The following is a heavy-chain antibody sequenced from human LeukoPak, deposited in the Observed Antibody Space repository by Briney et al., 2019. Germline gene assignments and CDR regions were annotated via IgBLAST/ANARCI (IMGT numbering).Heavy chain of an antibody. CDR1: GFTFSSYA. J-gene: IGHJ4*02. CDR3: AKDNTGIYDYVWGSYRYAPFEY. V-gene: IGHV3-23*01. CDR2: ISGSGGST. D-gene: IGHD3-16*02. Sequence: PGGSLRLSCAASGFTFSSYAMCWVRQPPGKGLEWVSAISGSGGSTYYADSVKGRFTISRDNYKNTLYLQMNSLRAEDTAVYYCAKDNTGIYDYVWGSYRYAPFEYWGQGTLVTVSS.